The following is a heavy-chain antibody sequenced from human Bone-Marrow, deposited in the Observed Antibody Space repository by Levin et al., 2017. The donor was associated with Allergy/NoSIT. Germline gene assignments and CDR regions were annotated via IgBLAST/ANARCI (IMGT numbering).Heavy chain of an antibody. CDR2: ISYDGNTK. CDR1: GFTFSSYT. Sequence: GGSLRLSCAASGFTFSSYTMHWVRQAPGKGLEWVAIISYDGNTKYYGDSVKGRFTISRDSSKQTLFLQMNSLRGEDTAVYYCARGRSITTVTTSPDYWGQGTLVTVSS. D-gene: IGHD4-17*01. J-gene: IGHJ4*02. V-gene: IGHV3-30-3*01. CDR3: ARGRSITTVTTSPDY.